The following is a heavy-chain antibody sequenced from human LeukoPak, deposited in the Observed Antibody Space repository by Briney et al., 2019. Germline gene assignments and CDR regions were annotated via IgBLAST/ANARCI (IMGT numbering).Heavy chain of an antibody. D-gene: IGHD1-7*01. V-gene: IGHV3-23*01. CDR2: ISGSGVST. J-gene: IGHJ4*02. CDR1: GFTFGSYA. Sequence: GGSLRLSCAASGFTFGSYAMSWVRQAPGKGPEWVSTISGSGVSTYFADSVKGRFTISRDNSKNTLYLQMNSLRPEDTAVYYCAKDFYPLGNYVIYLDSSGQGTLVTVSS. CDR3: AKDFYPLGNYVIYLDS.